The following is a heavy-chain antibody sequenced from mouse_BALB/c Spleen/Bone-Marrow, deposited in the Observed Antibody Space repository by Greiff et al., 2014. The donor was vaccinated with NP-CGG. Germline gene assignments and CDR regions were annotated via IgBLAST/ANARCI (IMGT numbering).Heavy chain of an antibody. CDR2: ISSGGSYT. CDR1: GFTFSSYA. V-gene: IGHV5-9-3*01. J-gene: IGHJ1*01. CDR3: ARRDYGYFDV. Sequence: DVQLQESGGGLVKPGGSLKLSCAASGFTFSSYAMSWVRQTPEKRLEWVATISSGGSYTYYPDSVKGRFTISRDNAKNTLYLQMSSLRSEDTAMYYCARRDYGYFDVWGAGTTVTVSS.